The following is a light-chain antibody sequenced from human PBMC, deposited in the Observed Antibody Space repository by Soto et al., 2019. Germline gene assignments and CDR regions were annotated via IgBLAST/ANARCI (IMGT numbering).Light chain of an antibody. CDR1: QSVSSN. CDR2: DSS. V-gene: IGKV3-11*01. CDR3: QQRSDWPWT. Sequence: EIVLTQSPATLSLSPGERATLSCRASQSVSSNLAWYRQKPGQAPRLLIYDSSNRAAGIPARFSGSGSGTDFTLTVSSLEPEDFVVYYCQQRSDWPWTFGQGSKV. J-gene: IGKJ1*01.